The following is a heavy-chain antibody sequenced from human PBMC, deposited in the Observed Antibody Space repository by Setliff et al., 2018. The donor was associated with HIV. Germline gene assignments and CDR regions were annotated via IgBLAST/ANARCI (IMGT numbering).Heavy chain of an antibody. Sequence: ASVKVSYKASGYTFTNFGISWVRQAPGQGLEWMGWISPYNGNTKYAQKFQGRVTMTTDTSASTAYMELRSLRSDDTAVYYCARDHGILTGYYTDHWGQGTLVTVSS. D-gene: IGHD3-9*01. V-gene: IGHV1-18*01. J-gene: IGHJ4*02. CDR3: ARDHGILTGYYTDH. CDR2: ISPYNGNT. CDR1: GYTFTNFG.